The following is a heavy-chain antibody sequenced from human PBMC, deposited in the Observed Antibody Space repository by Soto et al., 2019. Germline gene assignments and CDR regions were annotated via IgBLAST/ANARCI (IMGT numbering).Heavy chain of an antibody. CDR2: IYYSGST. D-gene: IGHD1-1*01. Sequence: SETLSLTCTVSGGSISSYYWSWIRQPPGKGLEWIGYIYYSGSTNYNPSLKSRVTISVDTSKNQFSLKLSSVTAADTAVYYCARENDGGNGNDAFDIWGQGTMVTVSS. V-gene: IGHV4-59*01. CDR1: GGSISSYY. J-gene: IGHJ3*02. CDR3: ARENDGGNGNDAFDI.